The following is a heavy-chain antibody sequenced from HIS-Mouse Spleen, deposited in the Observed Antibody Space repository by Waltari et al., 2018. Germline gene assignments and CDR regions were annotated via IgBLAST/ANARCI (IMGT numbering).Heavy chain of an antibody. J-gene: IGHJ2*01. CDR3: AREIPYSSSWYDWYFDL. Sequence: QLQLQESGPGLVKPSETLSLTCTVSGGSISSSSYYWGWIRQPPGKGLEWIGSIYYRGRTYYNPSIKSRVTISVDTSKSQFSLKLSSVTAADTAVYYCAREIPYSSSWYDWYFDLWGRGTLVTVSS. D-gene: IGHD6-13*01. V-gene: IGHV4-39*07. CDR2: IYYRGRT. CDR1: GGSISSSSYY.